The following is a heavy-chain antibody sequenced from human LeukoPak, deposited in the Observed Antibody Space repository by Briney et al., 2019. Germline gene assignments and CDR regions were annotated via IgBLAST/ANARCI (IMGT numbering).Heavy chain of an antibody. V-gene: IGHV3-33*08. CDR1: GFTFDDYA. CDR2: IWYDGSNK. J-gene: IGHJ6*02. CDR3: ARVLLPLYGMDV. D-gene: IGHD3-22*01. Sequence: PGGSLRLSCAASGFTFDDYAMHWVRQAPGKGLEWVAVIWYDGSNKYYADSVKGRFTISRDNSKNTLYLQMNSLRAEDTAVYYCARVLLPLYGMDVWGQGTTVTVSS.